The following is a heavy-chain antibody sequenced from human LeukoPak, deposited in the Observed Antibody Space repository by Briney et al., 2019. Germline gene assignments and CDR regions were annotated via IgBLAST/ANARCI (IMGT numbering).Heavy chain of an antibody. CDR1: GGTFSSYA. J-gene: IGHJ4*02. V-gene: IGHV1-69*13. CDR2: IIPIFGTA. D-gene: IGHD5-18*01. Sequence: ASVKVSCKASGGTFSSYAISWVRQAPGQGLEWMGGIIPIFGTANYAQKFQGRVTITADESTSTAYMELSSLRSEDTAVYYCARNRHAAMVTGFDYWGQGTLVTVSS. CDR3: ARNRHAAMVTGFDY.